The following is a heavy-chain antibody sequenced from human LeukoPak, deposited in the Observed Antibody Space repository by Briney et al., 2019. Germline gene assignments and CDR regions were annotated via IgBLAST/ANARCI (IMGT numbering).Heavy chain of an antibody. V-gene: IGHV3-23*01. D-gene: IGHD2-15*01. J-gene: IGHJ3*02. CDR1: GFIFRNYA. Sequence: PGGSLRLSCAASGFIFRNYAMSWVRQAPGKGLEWVSAITGSGDTTYYADSVKGRFTISRDSSKNTLYVEMNTLRAEDTAVYYCAKDLEDIVVVVAATLGAFDIWGQGTMVTVSS. CDR2: ITGSGDTT. CDR3: AKDLEDIVVVVAATLGAFDI.